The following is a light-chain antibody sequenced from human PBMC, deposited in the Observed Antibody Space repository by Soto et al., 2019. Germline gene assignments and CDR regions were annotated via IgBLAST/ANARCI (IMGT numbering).Light chain of an antibody. V-gene: IGKV3-15*01. Sequence: EIMMTQSPATLSVSPGERATLSCRASQSVSNNLAWYQHKPGQAPRLLIYYASTRATGIPARFSGSGSGTEFTLTISSLQSEDFALYYCQQYNDWLPITFGQGTRLEIK. CDR2: YAS. CDR1: QSVSNN. CDR3: QQYNDWLPIT. J-gene: IGKJ5*01.